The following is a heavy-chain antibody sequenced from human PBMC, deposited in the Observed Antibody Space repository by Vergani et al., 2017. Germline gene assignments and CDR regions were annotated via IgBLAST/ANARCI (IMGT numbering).Heavy chain of an antibody. Sequence: QLQLQESGPGLVKPSETLSLTCTVSGGSISSSSYYWGWIRQPTGKGLEWIGSIYYSGSTYYNPSLKSRVTISVDTSKNQFSLKLSSVTAADTAVYYCAIQAEGMDVWGQGTTVTVSS. CDR2: IYYSGST. J-gene: IGHJ6*02. V-gene: IGHV4-39*01. CDR3: AIQAEGMDV. CDR1: GGSISSSSYY.